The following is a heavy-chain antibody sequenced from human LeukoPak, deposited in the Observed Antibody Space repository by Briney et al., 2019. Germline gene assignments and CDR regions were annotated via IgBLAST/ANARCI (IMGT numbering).Heavy chain of an antibody. CDR3: ARPRVGATTYFDY. CDR1: GYSISSGYY. V-gene: IGHV4-38-2*01. CDR2: IYHSGST. D-gene: IGHD1-26*01. J-gene: IGHJ4*02. Sequence: PSETLSPTCAVSGYSISSGYYWGWIRQPPGKGLEWIGSIYHSGSTYYNPSLKSRVTISVDTSKNQFSLKLSSVTAADTAVYYCARPRVGATTYFDYWGQGTLVTVSS.